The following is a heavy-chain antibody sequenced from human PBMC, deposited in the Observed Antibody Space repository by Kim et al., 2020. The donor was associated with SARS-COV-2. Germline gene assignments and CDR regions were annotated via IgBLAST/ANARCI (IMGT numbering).Heavy chain of an antibody. CDR2: IIPILGIA. D-gene: IGHD5-12*01. CDR3: ARDIVATMDGRYYFDY. CDR1: GGTFSSYA. Sequence: SVKVSCKTSGGTFSSYAISWVRQAPGQGLEWMGRIIPILGIANYAQKFQGRVTITADKSTSTAYMELSSLRSEDTAVYYCARDIVATMDGRYYFDYWGQGTLVTVSS. J-gene: IGHJ4*02. V-gene: IGHV1-69*04.